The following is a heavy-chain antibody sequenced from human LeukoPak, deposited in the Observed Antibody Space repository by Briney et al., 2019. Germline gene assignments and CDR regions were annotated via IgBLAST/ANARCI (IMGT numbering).Heavy chain of an antibody. CDR3: ARGRRAYYYDSSGYSDALGY. CDR2: ISAYNGDT. V-gene: IGHV1-18*01. Sequence: ASVKVSCKASGYTFTSYGISWVRQAPGQGLEWMGWISAYNGDTNYAQKFQGRVTITADESTSTAYMELSSLRSEDTAVYYCARGRRAYYYDSSGYSDALGYWGQGTLVTVSS. CDR1: GYTFTSYG. D-gene: IGHD3-22*01. J-gene: IGHJ4*02.